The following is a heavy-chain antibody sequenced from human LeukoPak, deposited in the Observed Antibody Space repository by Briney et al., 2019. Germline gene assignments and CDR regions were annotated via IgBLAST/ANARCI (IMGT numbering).Heavy chain of an antibody. V-gene: IGHV3-21*01. D-gene: IGHD4-17*01. Sequence: GGSLRLSCAASGFTFSSYSMNWVRQAPGKGLEWVSSISSSSSYIYYADSVKGRFAISRDNAKNSLYLQMSSLRAEDTAVYYCARADYGDYVPKYYFDYWGQGTLVTVSS. J-gene: IGHJ4*02. CDR2: ISSSSSYI. CDR3: ARADYGDYVPKYYFDY. CDR1: GFTFSSYS.